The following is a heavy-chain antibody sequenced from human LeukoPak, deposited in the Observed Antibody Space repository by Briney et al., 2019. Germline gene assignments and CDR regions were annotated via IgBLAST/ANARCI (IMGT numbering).Heavy chain of an antibody. D-gene: IGHD4-17*01. CDR3: ARHGHRDYYGDYGGNWFDP. CDR2: ISSSGSTI. J-gene: IGHJ5*02. V-gene: IGHV3-11*04. CDR1: GFTFSDYY. Sequence: GGSLRLSCAASGFTFSDYYMSWIREAPGKGLEWVSYISSSGSTIYYADSVKGRFTISRDNAQNSLYLQMNSMRAEDTAVYYCARHGHRDYYGDYGGNWFDPWGQGTLVTVSS.